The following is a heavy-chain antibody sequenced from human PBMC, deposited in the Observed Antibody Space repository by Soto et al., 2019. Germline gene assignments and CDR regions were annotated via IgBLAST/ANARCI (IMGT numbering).Heavy chain of an antibody. CDR1: GFTFSSYA. CDR2: ISYDGSNK. D-gene: IGHD3-22*01. CDR3: ARDAVEYDSSGYFDY. V-gene: IGHV3-30-3*01. Sequence: QVQLVESGGGVVQPGRSLRLSCAASGFTFSSYAMHWVRQAPGKGLEWVAVISYDGSNKYYADSVKGRFTISRDNSKNTLYLQMNSLRAEDTAVYYCARDAVEYDSSGYFDYWGQGTLVTVSS. J-gene: IGHJ4*02.